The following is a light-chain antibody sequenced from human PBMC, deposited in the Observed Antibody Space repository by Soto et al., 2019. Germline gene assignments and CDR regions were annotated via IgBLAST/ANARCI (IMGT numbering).Light chain of an antibody. Sequence: EIVMTQSPATLSVSPGERVTLSCRASQSVSSNLAWYQQKPGQAPSLLIYGASNRASGIPARFSGSGSGTDFTLTISSLEPEDFALYYCQQRSSWPRTFGQGTKVDIK. CDR1: QSVSSN. CDR2: GAS. CDR3: QQRSSWPRT. J-gene: IGKJ1*01. V-gene: IGKV3-11*01.